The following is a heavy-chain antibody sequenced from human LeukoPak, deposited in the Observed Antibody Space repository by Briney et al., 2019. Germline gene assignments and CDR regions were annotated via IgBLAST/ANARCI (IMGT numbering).Heavy chain of an antibody. CDR3: ARVGLPGYCSSTSCHIPYWYFDL. V-gene: IGHV1-8*02. J-gene: IGHJ2*01. D-gene: IGHD2-2*02. CDR2: MNPNSGNT. CDR1: GGTFSSYA. Sequence: ASVKVSCKASGGTFSSYAISWVRQAPGQGLEWMGWMNPNSGNTGYAQKFQGRVTMTRNTSISTAYMELSSLRSEDTAVYYCARVGLPGYCSSTSCHIPYWYFDLWGRGTLVTVSS.